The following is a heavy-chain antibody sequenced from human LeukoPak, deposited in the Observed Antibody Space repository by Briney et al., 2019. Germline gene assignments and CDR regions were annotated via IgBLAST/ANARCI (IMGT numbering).Heavy chain of an antibody. J-gene: IGHJ6*02. D-gene: IGHD7-27*01. V-gene: IGHV3-7*01. CDR2: IKPDESEK. Sequence: GGSLRLSCAASGFTFGDSWMSWVRQAPGKGPEWLANIKPDESEKFYVDSVMGRFTVSRDNARNSLFLQMNSLRVEDTAVYYCATYKNWVAGDVWGQGTTVSVSS. CDR3: ATYKNWVAGDV. CDR1: GFTFGDSW.